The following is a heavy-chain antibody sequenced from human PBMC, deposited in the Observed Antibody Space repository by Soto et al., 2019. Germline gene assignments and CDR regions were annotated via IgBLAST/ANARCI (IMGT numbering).Heavy chain of an antibody. J-gene: IGHJ6*02. V-gene: IGHV4-4*07. D-gene: IGHD3-3*01. CDR2: IYTSGST. Sequence: PSVTLSRTGTPSARSISSHYWRWPEEPAGNVLEWIGRIYTSGSTNYNPSRKSRVTMSVDTSKNQFSLKLSSVTAADTAVYYCARGSGEVYDFWSGYYYYYGMDVWGQGTTVTVSS. CDR3: ARGSGEVYDFWSGYYYYYGMDV. CDR1: ARSISSHY.